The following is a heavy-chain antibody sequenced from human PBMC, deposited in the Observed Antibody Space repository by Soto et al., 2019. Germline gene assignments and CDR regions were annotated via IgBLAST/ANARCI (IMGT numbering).Heavy chain of an antibody. D-gene: IGHD3-16*02. V-gene: IGHV2-26*01. CDR3: ARIYRNLFDP. J-gene: IGHJ5*02. CDR2: IFSNDEN. Sequence: QVTLKESGPVLVKPTETLTLTCTVSGFSLSNARMGVSWIRQPPGKALEWLAHIFSNDENSYSTSLKSRLTLSKDTSKSQVVLTMTNMDPVDTATYYCARIYRNLFDPWGQGTLVTVSS. CDR1: GFSLSNARMG.